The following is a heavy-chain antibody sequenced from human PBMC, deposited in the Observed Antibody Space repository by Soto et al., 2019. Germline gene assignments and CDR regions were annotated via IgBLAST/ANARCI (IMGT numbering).Heavy chain of an antibody. Sequence: QVTLKESGPVLVKPTEPLTLTCTVSGFSLSNARMGVSWIRQPPGQALEWLAHIFSNDEKSYSTALKSRLTISKDTSKSQVVLTMTNMDPVDTATYYCSRRLLPHYYYGMDVWGQGTTVSVSS. CDR1: GFSLSNARMG. CDR2: IFSNDEK. D-gene: IGHD3-22*01. CDR3: SRRLLPHYYYGMDV. V-gene: IGHV2-26*01. J-gene: IGHJ6*02.